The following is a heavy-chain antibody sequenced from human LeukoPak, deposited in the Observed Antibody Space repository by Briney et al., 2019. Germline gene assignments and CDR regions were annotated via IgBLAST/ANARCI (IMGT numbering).Heavy chain of an antibody. Sequence: GSLTLTCAASGFTVSSNYMTWVRQAPGKGLEWVSIIYNDGNTFYADSVKGRFTISRDNSKNTLYLQMNSLRAEDTAVYYCAMTYSNSGLEYFDFWGQGTLVTVSS. CDR3: AMTYSNSGLEYFDF. CDR2: IYNDGNT. CDR1: GFTVSSNY. J-gene: IGHJ4*02. V-gene: IGHV3-53*01. D-gene: IGHD6-13*01.